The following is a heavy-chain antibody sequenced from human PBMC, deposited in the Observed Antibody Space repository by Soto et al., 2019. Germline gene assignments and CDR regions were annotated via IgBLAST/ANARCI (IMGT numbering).Heavy chain of an antibody. D-gene: IGHD3-10*01. J-gene: IGHJ4*02. CDR1: GYTFTSYY. Sequence: WASVKVSCKASGYTFTSYYMHWVRQAPGQGLEWMGLINPSGGSTSYAQKFQGRVTMTRDTSTSTVYMELSSLRSEDTAVYYCARDKFRGVRGVITHFDYWGQGTLVTVSS. V-gene: IGHV1-46*01. CDR2: INPSGGST. CDR3: ARDKFRGVRGVITHFDY.